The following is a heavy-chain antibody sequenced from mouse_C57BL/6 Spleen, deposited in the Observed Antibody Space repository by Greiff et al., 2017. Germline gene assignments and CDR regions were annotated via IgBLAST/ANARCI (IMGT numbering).Heavy chain of an antibody. CDR3: ARSYRNYLDY. J-gene: IGHJ2*01. CDR2: IRNKANGYTT. D-gene: IGHD2-14*01. V-gene: IGHV7-3*01. CDR1: GFTFTDYY. Sequence: EVKLMESGGGLVQPGGSLSLSCAASGFTFTDYYMSWVRQPPGKALEWLGFIRNKANGYTTEYSASVKGRFTISRDNSQIILYLQMYALRAEDTATYYGARSYRNYLDYWGQGTTLTVSS.